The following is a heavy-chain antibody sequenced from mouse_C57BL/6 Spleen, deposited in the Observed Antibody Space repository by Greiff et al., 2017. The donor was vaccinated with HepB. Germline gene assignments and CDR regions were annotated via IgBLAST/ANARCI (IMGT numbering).Heavy chain of an antibody. CDR2: ISSGSSTI. CDR1: GFTFSDYG. J-gene: IGHJ3*01. V-gene: IGHV5-17*01. Sequence: DVQLVESGGGLVKPGGSLKLSCAASGFTFSDYGMHWVRQAPEKGLEWVAYISSGSSTIYYADTVKGRFTISRDNAKNTLFLQMTSLRSEDTAMYYCAREGGYDGDGFAYWGQGTLVTVSA. D-gene: IGHD2-2*01. CDR3: AREGGYDGDGFAY.